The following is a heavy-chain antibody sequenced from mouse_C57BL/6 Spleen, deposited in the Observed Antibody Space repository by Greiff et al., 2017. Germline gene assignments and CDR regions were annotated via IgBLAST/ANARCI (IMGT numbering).Heavy chain of an antibody. CDR3: ERHEDLDYSNFYAMDY. CDR2: FYPCSGSI. D-gene: IGHD2-5*01. Sequence: QVQLQQSGAELVKPGASVKLSCKASGYTFTEYTIHWVKQRSGQGLEWIGWFYPCSGSINYNEKFKDKDTLTADKSSSTVYMELSRLTSEYSAVYFCERHEDLDYSNFYAMDYWGQGTSVTVSS. V-gene: IGHV1-62-2*01. CDR1: GYTFTEYT. J-gene: IGHJ4*01.